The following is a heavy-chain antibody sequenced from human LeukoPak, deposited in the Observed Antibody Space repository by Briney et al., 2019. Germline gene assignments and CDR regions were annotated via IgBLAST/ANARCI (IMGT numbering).Heavy chain of an antibody. CDR3: ARGQEVVAENYFDY. D-gene: IGHD5-12*01. J-gene: IGHJ4*02. CDR1: GGSISSGSYY. V-gene: IGHV4-61*02. Sequence: SQTLSLTCTVSGGSISSGSYYCSWIRQPAGKGLEWVGRIYPSGTTNYNPSLKSRVTISVDTSKNQFSLKLRSVTAADTAVYYCARGQEVVAENYFDYWGQGTLVTVSS. CDR2: IYPSGTT.